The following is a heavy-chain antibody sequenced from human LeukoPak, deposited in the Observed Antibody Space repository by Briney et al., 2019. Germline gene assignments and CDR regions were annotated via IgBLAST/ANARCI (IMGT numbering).Heavy chain of an antibody. J-gene: IGHJ3*01. Sequence: GGSLRLSCAASGFTSSSYAMSWVRQAPGKGLEWVSAISGSGHSTYYADSVKGRFTISRDNSKNTLFLQMNSLRAEDTAVYYCAKDKSEMESITRAFDFWGQGTMVTVSS. CDR3: AKDKSEMESITRAFDF. CDR2: ISGSGHST. CDR1: GFTSSSYA. V-gene: IGHV3-23*01. D-gene: IGHD5-24*01.